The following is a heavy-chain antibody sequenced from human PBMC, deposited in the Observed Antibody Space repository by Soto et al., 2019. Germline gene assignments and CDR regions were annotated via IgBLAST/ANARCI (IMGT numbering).Heavy chain of an antibody. D-gene: IGHD5-18*01. CDR1: GFTFSSFA. Sequence: EVQLLESGGGLVQPGGSLRLSCAASGFTFSSFALSWVSQAPGKGLEWVSAISGSGDGIDYAASVKGRFTFSRDNSRTSLYLTLNSLSAEDKAVSYCAGPGYSSQDYWCQGALVTVSS. CDR3: AGPGYSSQDY. CDR2: ISGSGDGI. V-gene: IGHV3-23*01. J-gene: IGHJ4*02.